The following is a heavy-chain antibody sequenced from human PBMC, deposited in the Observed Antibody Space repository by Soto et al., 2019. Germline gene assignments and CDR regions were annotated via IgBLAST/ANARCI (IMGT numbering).Heavy chain of an antibody. V-gene: IGHV1-69*13. CDR2: IIPIFGTA. Sequence: SVKVSCKASGGTFSSYAISWVRQAPGQGLEWMGGIIPIFGTANYAQKFQGRVTITADESTSTAYMELSSLRSEDTAVYYCARGRIFGVVIDYYYYGMDVWGQGTTVTVSS. D-gene: IGHD3-3*01. J-gene: IGHJ6*02. CDR3: ARGRIFGVVIDYYYYGMDV. CDR1: GGTFSSYA.